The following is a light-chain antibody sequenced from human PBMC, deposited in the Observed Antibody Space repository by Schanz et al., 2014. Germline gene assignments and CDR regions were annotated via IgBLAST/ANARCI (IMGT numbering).Light chain of an antibody. J-gene: IGKJ1*01. V-gene: IGKV3-20*01. CDR3: QQYNNWPPWT. CDR1: QIVISSY. CDR2: GAS. Sequence: EIVFTQSPGTLSLSPGDRATLSCRASQIVISSYLAWYQQKPGQAPRLLICGASSRATGIPDRFSGSGSGTDFTLTISSLQSEDFAVYYCQQYNNWPPWTFGQGTKVEIK.